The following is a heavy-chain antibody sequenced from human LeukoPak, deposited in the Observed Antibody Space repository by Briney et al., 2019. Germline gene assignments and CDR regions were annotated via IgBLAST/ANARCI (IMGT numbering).Heavy chain of an antibody. V-gene: IGHV3-23*01. J-gene: IGHJ3*02. Sequence: GESLRLSCAASGFTFSSYAMSWVRQAPGKGLEWVSGISGSGGSTHYPDSVKDRFTISRDNYKNTLYLQMNSLRAEDTAVYYCAKETVVVVAATPDAFDIWGQGTMVTASS. CDR2: ISGSGGST. CDR3: AKETVVVVAATPDAFDI. CDR1: GFTFSSYA. D-gene: IGHD2-15*01.